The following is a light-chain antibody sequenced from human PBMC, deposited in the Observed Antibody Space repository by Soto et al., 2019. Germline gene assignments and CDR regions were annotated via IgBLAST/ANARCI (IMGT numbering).Light chain of an antibody. Sequence: EIVLTQSPGTQSLSPGERATLSCSASQSVTNSYLTWYQQKPGQSPRLLVYAAPIRATGIPDRFSGSESGREFTLTISILEPEGSGVYYCQQYGSSPGTFGQGNKVELK. J-gene: IGKJ1*01. CDR2: AAP. V-gene: IGKV3-20*01. CDR1: QSVTNSY. CDR3: QQYGSSPGT.